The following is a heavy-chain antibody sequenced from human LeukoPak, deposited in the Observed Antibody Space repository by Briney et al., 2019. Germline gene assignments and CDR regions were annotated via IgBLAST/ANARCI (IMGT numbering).Heavy chain of an antibody. D-gene: IGHD1-1*01. Sequence: PSQTLSFTCTVSGGSISSGGYYWSWIRQHPGKGLEWIGYIYYSGSTYYNPSLKSRVTISVDTSKNQFSLKLSSVTAADTAVYYCARGRLSGMAERLHGMDVWGQGTTVTVSS. CDR3: ARGRLSGMAERLHGMDV. CDR2: IYYSGST. J-gene: IGHJ6*02. V-gene: IGHV4-31*03. CDR1: GGSISSGGYY.